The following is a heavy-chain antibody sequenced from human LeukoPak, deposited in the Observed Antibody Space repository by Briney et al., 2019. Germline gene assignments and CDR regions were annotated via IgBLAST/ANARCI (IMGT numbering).Heavy chain of an antibody. V-gene: IGHV3-66*01. CDR3: ARDHEYPDAFDI. CDR1: GFTVSSNY. Sequence: GGSLRLSCAASGFTVSSNYMSWVRQAPGKGLEWVSVIYSGGSTYYADSVKGRFTISRDNSKNTLYLQMNSLRAEDTAVYYCARDHEYPDAFDIWGQGTMVTVSS. D-gene: IGHD2-2*01. J-gene: IGHJ3*02. CDR2: IYSGGST.